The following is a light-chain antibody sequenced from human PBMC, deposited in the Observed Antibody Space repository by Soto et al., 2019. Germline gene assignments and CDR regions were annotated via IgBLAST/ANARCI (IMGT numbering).Light chain of an antibody. Sequence: ENVLTQSPGTLSLSPGERATLSCRASQSVNSNYLAWYQQKPDQAPRLLIYGASSRATGIPDRFSGSGSETDFTLTISRLEPEDFAVYYCQQYGTSPPWTFGQGTKVEIK. CDR3: QQYGTSPPWT. CDR2: GAS. V-gene: IGKV3-20*01. J-gene: IGKJ1*01. CDR1: QSVNSNY.